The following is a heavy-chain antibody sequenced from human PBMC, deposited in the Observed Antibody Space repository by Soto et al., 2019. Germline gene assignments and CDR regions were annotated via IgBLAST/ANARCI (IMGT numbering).Heavy chain of an antibody. CDR1: GGSLRDNY. J-gene: IGHJ4*02. V-gene: IGHV4-34*01. CDR2: INHYGTI. D-gene: IGHD2-21*01. CDR3: ARGGNIVTGLSAPFDY. Sequence: QVQLQQWGAGLLKPSETLSLTCGVSGGSLRDNYWSWIRQPPGKGLEWIGEINHYGTINYNPSLRSRVTISVDTSNNQVSLKLGSVTAADTALYYCARGGNIVTGLSAPFDYWAQGTLVTVSA.